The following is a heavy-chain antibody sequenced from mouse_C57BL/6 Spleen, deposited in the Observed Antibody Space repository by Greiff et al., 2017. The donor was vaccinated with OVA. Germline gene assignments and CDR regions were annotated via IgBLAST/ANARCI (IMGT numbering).Heavy chain of an antibody. J-gene: IGHJ3*01. Sequence: EVMLVESGGDLVKPGGSLKLSCAASGFTFSSYGMSWVRQTPDKRLEWVATISSGGSYTYYPDSVKRRFTISIDNANSTRYLQMSSLKSEDTAMYYCARRGSDYDGFAYWGQGTLVTVSA. CDR2: ISSGGSYT. D-gene: IGHD2-4*01. CDR3: ARRGSDYDGFAY. V-gene: IGHV5-6*02. CDR1: GFTFSSYG.